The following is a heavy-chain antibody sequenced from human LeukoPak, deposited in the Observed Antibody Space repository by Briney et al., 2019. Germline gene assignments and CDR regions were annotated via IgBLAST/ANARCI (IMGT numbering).Heavy chain of an antibody. J-gene: IGHJ4*02. D-gene: IGHD3-9*01. V-gene: IGHV4-39*01. CDR1: GGSLSSSTYY. CDR3: ARHFRISRYFDWLLPFDY. Sequence: PSETLSLTCTVSGGSLSSSTYYWGWIRQPPGKGVEWIGSIYYSGSTYYNPSLNSRATIFVDTSKNQFSLKLTSVTAADTAVYYCARHFRISRYFDWLLPFDYWGQGTLVTVSS. CDR2: IYYSGST.